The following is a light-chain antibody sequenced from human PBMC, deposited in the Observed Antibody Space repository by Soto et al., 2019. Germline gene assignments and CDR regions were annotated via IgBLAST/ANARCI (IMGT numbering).Light chain of an antibody. J-gene: IGKJ1*01. CDR2: KAS. V-gene: IGKV1-5*03. Sequence: IQMTQSPSTLSASVGDRVTITCRASQSISSWLAWYQQKPGKAPKLLIYKASILESGVPSRFSGGGSGTDFTLTISRLEPEDFAVYCCQQYGSSGTFGQGTKVDIK. CDR3: QQYGSSGT. CDR1: QSISSW.